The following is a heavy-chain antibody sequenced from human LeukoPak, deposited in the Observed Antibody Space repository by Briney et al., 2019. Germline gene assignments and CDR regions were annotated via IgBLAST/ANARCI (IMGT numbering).Heavy chain of an antibody. CDR1: GYSISSGYY. J-gene: IGHJ4*02. CDR3: ASYCSSTSCYPEIDY. V-gene: IGHV4-38-2*02. D-gene: IGHD2-2*01. Sequence: SETLSLTCTVSGYSISSGYYWGWIRQPPGKGLEWIGSIYHSGSTYYNPSLKSRVTISVDTSKNQFSLKLSSVTAADTAVYYCASYCSSTSCYPEIDYWGQGTLVTVSS. CDR2: IYHSGST.